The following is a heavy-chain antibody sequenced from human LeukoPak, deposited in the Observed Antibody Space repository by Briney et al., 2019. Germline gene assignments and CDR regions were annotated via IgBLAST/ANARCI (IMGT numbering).Heavy chain of an antibody. Sequence: AESLKISCKGVGYTFTSQWIVWVRQIPGKGLEWMWMIYPGDSDTSDRPFFQGQLTVSLDKSISTAYLQWSSVKVSDTAMHYCARRAGTGGPLHAWGKGTTVTVSS. J-gene: IGHJ6*04. V-gene: IGHV5-51*01. CDR2: IYPGDSDT. CDR3: ARRAGTGGPLHA. CDR1: GYTFTSQW. D-gene: IGHD2-8*02.